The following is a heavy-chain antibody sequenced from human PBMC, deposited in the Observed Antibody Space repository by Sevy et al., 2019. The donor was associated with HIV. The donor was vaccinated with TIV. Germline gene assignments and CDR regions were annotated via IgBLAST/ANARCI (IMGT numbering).Heavy chain of an antibody. Sequence: GGSLRLSCAASGFTFNLYSMNWVRQAPGKGLEWVSSISGSSSYIFYADSVRGRFTISRDNAKNSLYLQMHSLRADDTAVYYCARGRGDPRADCFDYWGQGTLVTVSS. J-gene: IGHJ4*02. CDR3: ARGRGDPRADCFDY. V-gene: IGHV3-21*06. CDR1: GFTFNLYS. CDR2: ISGSSSYI. D-gene: IGHD2-21*02.